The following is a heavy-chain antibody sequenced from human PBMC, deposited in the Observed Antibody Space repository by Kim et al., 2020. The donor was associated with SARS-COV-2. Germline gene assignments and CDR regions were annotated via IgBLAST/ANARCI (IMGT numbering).Heavy chain of an antibody. V-gene: IGHV1-18*01. J-gene: IGHJ6*02. CDR1: GYTFTSYG. CDR2: ISAYNGNT. CDR3: ARERPNLQLWFRYYYDMDV. Sequence: ASVKVSCKASGYTFTSYGISWVRQAPGQGLEWMGWISAYNGNTNYAQKLQGSVTMTTDTSTSTAYMELRSLRSDDTAVYYCARERPNLQLWFRYYYDMDVWGQGTTVTVSS. D-gene: IGHD5-18*01.